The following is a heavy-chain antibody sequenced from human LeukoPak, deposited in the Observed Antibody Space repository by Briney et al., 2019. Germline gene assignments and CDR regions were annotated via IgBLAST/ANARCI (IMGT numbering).Heavy chain of an antibody. CDR2: INHSGST. V-gene: IGHV4-34*01. D-gene: IGHD3-9*01. CDR3: ARVYYDILTGYSRGRYFDY. J-gene: IGHJ4*02. CDR1: GGSFSGYY. Sequence: SETLSLTSAVYGGSFSGYYWSWIRQPPGKGLEWIGEINHSGSTNYNPSLKSRVTISVDTSKNQFSLKLSSVTAADTAVYYCARVYYDILTGYSRGRYFDYWGQGTLVTVSS.